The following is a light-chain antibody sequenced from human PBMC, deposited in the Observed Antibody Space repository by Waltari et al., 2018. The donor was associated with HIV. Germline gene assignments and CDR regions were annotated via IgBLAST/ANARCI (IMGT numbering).Light chain of an antibody. J-gene: IGLJ3*02. CDR3: AAWDDSLSGWV. Sequence: QSVLTQPPSTSGNPGQRVAIPCSGSSPHIGSHHVTWYQQRPGPAPKLLINRNKQRPSGVPDLFSGSKSGTSASLAISGLRSEDEADYYCAAWDDSLSGWVFGGGTKLTVL. CDR1: SPHIGSHH. V-gene: IGLV1-47*01. CDR2: RNK.